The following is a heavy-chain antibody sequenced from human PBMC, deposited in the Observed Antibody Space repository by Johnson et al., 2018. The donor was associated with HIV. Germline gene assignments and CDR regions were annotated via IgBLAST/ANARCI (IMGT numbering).Heavy chain of an antibody. CDR1: GFTFSNAW. V-gene: IGHV3-15*01. Sequence: VQLVESGGGLVKPGGSLRLSCAASGFTFSNAWMSWVRPAPGKGLEWVGRITSKTDGGTTDYAAPVKGRFTISRDDSKNTLYLQMNSLKTEDTAVYYCTTDLASDAFDIWGQGTMVTVSS. J-gene: IGHJ3*02. CDR2: ITSKTDGGTT. CDR3: TTDLASDAFDI.